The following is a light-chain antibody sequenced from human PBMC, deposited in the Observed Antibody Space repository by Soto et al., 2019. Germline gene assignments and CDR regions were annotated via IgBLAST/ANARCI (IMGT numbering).Light chain of an antibody. J-gene: IGLJ1*01. CDR2: DVS. Sequence: QSALTKPASVLGSPGQSITISCTGTSSDVGAYNSVSWYQQHPGKAPKLIIYDVSTRPSGISDRFSGSKSGNTASLTISGLQAEDESDYYCSSYTTSVTYVFGTGTKVTVL. V-gene: IGLV2-14*01. CDR3: SSYTTSVTYV. CDR1: SSDVGAYNS.